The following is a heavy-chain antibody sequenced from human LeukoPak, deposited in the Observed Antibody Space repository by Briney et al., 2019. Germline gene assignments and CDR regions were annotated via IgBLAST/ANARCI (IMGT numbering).Heavy chain of an antibody. Sequence: SETLSLTCTVSGGSISSSSYYWDWVRQPPGKGREWIGTIYYSGSTYYNPSLKSRVTISVDTSKNQFYLNLRSVTAADTAVYSCARLRRSDGYYDSSGDYYPLGYFDLWGQGTLVTVSS. J-gene: IGHJ4*02. CDR2: IYYSGST. CDR3: ARLRRSDGYYDSSGDYYPLGYFDL. CDR1: GGSISSSSYY. D-gene: IGHD3-22*01. V-gene: IGHV4-39*01.